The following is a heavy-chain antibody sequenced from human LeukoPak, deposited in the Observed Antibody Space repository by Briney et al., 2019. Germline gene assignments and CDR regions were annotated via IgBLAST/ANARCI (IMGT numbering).Heavy chain of an antibody. CDR1: GFTFSTSA. D-gene: IGHD5-12*01. Sequence: GGSLRLSCAASGFTFSTSAMRWVRQAPGKGLEWVSTISGSGGSTYYADSVKGRFTISRDNSKNTLSLQVNSLRAEDTAVYYCAKVVDGAFDIWGQGTMVTVSS. CDR2: ISGSGGST. CDR3: AKVVDGAFDI. J-gene: IGHJ3*02. V-gene: IGHV3-23*01.